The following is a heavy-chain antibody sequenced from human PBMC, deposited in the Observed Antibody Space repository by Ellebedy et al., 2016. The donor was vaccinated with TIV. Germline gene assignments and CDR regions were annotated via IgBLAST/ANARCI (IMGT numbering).Heavy chain of an antibody. CDR2: ISACGGTK. J-gene: IGHJ4*02. CDR3: VIDMASGYTSSWYAGY. D-gene: IGHD6-13*01. CDR1: GFTFSSYA. Sequence: PGGSLRLSCAASGFTFSSYAMNWVRRAPGKGLEWVSGISACGGTKSYEDSVKGRFTISRDNSKTTLYLQMNSLRGEDTAVYYCVIDMASGYTSSWYAGYWGQGTLVTVSS. V-gene: IGHV3-23*01.